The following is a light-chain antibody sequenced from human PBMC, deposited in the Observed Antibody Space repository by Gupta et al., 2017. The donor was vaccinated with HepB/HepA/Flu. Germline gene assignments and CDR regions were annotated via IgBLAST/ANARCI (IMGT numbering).Light chain of an antibody. CDR1: SSDVGIYNL. CDR2: EVT. J-gene: IGLJ2*01. Sequence: QSALPQPASVSGSPGQSITISCTGTSSDVGIYNLVSWYQHYPGEVPKLLIYEVTRRPSGISNRFSASKSGNTASLTISGRQAEDEADYYCCSYTSSTIWVFGGGIKVTVL. CDR3: CSYTSSTIWV. V-gene: IGLV2-23*02.